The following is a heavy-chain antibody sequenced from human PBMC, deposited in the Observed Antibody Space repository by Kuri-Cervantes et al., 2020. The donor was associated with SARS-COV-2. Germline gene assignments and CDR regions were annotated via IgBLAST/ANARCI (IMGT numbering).Heavy chain of an antibody. CDR1: GFTFSSYW. D-gene: IGHD6-6*01. CDR2: ISGSGGST. J-gene: IGHJ4*02. CDR3: AKGLLSGSSVY. V-gene: IGHV3-23*01. Sequence: GGSLRLSCAASGFTFSSYWMHWVRQAPGKGLEWVSAISGSGGSTYYADSVKGRFTISRDNSKNTLYLQMNSLRAEDTAVYYCAKGLLSGSSVYWSQGTLVTVSS.